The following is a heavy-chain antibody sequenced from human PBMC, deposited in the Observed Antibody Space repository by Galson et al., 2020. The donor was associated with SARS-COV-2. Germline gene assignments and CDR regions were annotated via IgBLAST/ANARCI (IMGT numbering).Heavy chain of an antibody. CDR2: ISGGGGNT. D-gene: IGHD1-26*01. V-gene: IGHV3-23*01. CDR3: AKDKSGSYKYVDN. Sequence: TGGSLRLSCAASGFTFNTYDMRWVRQAPAKGLEWVSVISGGGGNTNYADSVKGRFTISRDNSKNTLYLQMNSLRAEDTAIYYCAKDKSGSYKYVDNWGQGTLVTVSS. J-gene: IGHJ4*02. CDR1: GFTFNTYD.